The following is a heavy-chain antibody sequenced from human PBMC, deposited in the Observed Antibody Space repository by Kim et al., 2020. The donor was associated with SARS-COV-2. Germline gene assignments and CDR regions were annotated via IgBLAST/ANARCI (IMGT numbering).Heavy chain of an antibody. CDR3: EASDF. CDR2: IGASGLGT. Sequence: IGASGLGTHYAASVGGTFTISRDNSKSTLFLQMSSLSVEDTAVYYCEASDFWGQGALVTVSS. J-gene: IGHJ4*02. V-gene: IGHV3-23*01.